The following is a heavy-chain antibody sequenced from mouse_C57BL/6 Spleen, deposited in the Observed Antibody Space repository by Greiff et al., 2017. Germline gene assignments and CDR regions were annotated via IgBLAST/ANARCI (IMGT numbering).Heavy chain of an antibody. V-gene: IGHV3-6*01. J-gene: IGHJ3*01. CDR2: ISYDGSN. CDR3: ARGGSMVTTRSFAY. Sequence: VQLKESGPGLVKPSQSLSLTCSVTGYSITSGYYWNWIRQFPGNKLEWMGYISYDGSNNYNPSLKNRISITRDTSKNQFFLKLNSVTTEDTATYYCARGGSMVTTRSFAYWGQGTLVTVSA. CDR1: GYSITSGYY. D-gene: IGHD2-2*01.